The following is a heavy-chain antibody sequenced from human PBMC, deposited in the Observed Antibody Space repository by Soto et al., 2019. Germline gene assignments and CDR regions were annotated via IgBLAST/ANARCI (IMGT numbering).Heavy chain of an antibody. Sequence: EVQLVESGGGLVQPGGSLRLSCAASGFTFSSYDMHWVRQATGKGLEWVSAIGTAGDTYYPGSVKGRFTISRENAKSSLYLQMNSLRAGDTAVYYCARSLAVAGKNFDYWGQGTLVTVSS. J-gene: IGHJ4*02. V-gene: IGHV3-13*01. CDR3: ARSLAVAGKNFDY. D-gene: IGHD6-19*01. CDR1: GFTFSSYD. CDR2: IGTAGDT.